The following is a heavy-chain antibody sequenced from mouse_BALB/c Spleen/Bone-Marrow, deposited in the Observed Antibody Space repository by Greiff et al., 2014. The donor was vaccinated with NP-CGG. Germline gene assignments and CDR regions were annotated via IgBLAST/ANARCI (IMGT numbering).Heavy chain of an antibody. CDR1: GYSFTGYF. CDR3: GWVTTVVAKNYYYAMDY. Sequence: EVKVVESGPELVKPGASVKISCKASGYSFTGYFMNWVKQSHGKSLEWIGRINPYNGDTFYNQKFKGKATLTVDKSSSTAHMELLSLTSDDSAVYYCGWVTTVVAKNYYYAMDYWGQGTSVTVSS. J-gene: IGHJ4*01. V-gene: IGHV1-37*01. D-gene: IGHD1-1*01. CDR2: INPYNGDT.